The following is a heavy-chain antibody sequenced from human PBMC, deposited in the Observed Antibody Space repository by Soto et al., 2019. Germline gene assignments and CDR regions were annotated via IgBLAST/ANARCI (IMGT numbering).Heavy chain of an antibody. CDR2: ISGSGGST. CDR1: GFTFSSYA. V-gene: IGHV3-23*01. D-gene: IGHD3-3*01. CDR3: APEPKYYDFWRGYGMDV. J-gene: IGHJ6*02. Sequence: EVQLLESGGGLVQPGGSLRLSCAASGFTFSSYAMSWVRQAPGKGLEWVSAISGSGGSTYYADSVKGRFTISRDNSKNTLYLQMNSLRAEDTAVYYCAPEPKYYDFWRGYGMDVWGQGTTVTVSS.